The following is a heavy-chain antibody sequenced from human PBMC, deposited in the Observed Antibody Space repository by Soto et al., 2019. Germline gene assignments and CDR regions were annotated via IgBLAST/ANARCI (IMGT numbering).Heavy chain of an antibody. V-gene: IGHV3-33*01. D-gene: IGHD3-10*01. CDR2: IWYDGSNK. Sequence: LRLSCAASGFTFSSYGMHWVRQAPGKGLEWVAVIWYDGSNKYYADSVKGRFTISRDNSKNTLYLQMNSLRAEDTAVYYCAREVGPRGAFDIWGQGTMVTVSS. CDR3: AREVGPRGAFDI. CDR1: GFTFSSYG. J-gene: IGHJ3*02.